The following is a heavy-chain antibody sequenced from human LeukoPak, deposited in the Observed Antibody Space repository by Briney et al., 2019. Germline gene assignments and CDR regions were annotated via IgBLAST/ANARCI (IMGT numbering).Heavy chain of an antibody. V-gene: IGHV4-59*01. D-gene: IGHD4-23*01. Sequence: SETLSLTCTVSGGSISSYYWSWIRQPPGKGLEWIGYIYYSGSTNYNPSLKSRDTISVDTSKNQFSLKLSSVTAADTAVYYCARASYGGYFDYWGQGTLVTVSS. CDR2: IYYSGST. CDR1: GGSISSYY. CDR3: ARASYGGYFDY. J-gene: IGHJ4*02.